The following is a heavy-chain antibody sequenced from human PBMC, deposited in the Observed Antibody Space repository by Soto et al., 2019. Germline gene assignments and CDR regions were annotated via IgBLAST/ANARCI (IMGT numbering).Heavy chain of an antibody. Sequence: GASVKVSCKASGYTFTSYAMHWVRQAPGQRLEWMGWINAGNGNTKYSQKFQGRVTITRDTSASTAYMELSSLRSEDTAVYYCAAATGDFWSVYYLFDYWGQGTLVTVSS. J-gene: IGHJ4*02. CDR3: AAATGDFWSVYYLFDY. V-gene: IGHV1-3*01. CDR2: INAGNGNT. CDR1: GYTFTSYA. D-gene: IGHD3-3*01.